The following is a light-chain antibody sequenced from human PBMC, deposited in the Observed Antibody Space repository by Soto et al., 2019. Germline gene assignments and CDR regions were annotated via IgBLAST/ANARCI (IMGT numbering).Light chain of an antibody. Sequence: QAVVTQEPSLTVSPGGTVTLTCGSSTGAVTSGHYPYWFQQKPGQAPRTLIYDTSNKHSWTPARFSGSLLGGKAALTLSGAQPEDEAEYYCFSGARPVFGGGTKLTVL. J-gene: IGLJ2*01. V-gene: IGLV7-46*01. CDR1: TGAVTSGHY. CDR3: FSGARPV. CDR2: DTS.